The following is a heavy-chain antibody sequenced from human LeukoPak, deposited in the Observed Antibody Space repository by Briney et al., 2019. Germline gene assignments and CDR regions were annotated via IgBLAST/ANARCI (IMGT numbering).Heavy chain of an antibody. CDR1: GGSISSGDYY. Sequence: PSQTLSLTCTVSGGSISSGDYYWSWIRQPPGKGLEWIGYIYYSGSTYYNPSLKSRVTISVDTSKNQFSLKLSSVTAADTAVYYCASVRRLGYCSSTSCYTEYYFDYWGQGTLVTVSS. CDR3: ASVRRLGYCSSTSCYTEYYFDY. CDR2: IYYSGST. V-gene: IGHV4-30-4*08. J-gene: IGHJ4*02. D-gene: IGHD2-2*02.